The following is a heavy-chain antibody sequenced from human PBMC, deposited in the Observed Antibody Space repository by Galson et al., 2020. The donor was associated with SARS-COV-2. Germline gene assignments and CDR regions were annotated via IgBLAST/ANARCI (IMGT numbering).Heavy chain of an antibody. J-gene: IGHJ5*02. CDR1: GFTFSNFW. CDR3: ARGVSSDP. V-gene: IGHV3-7*01. CDR2: IKEDGSDK. Sequence: GGSLRLSCAASGFTFSNFWMTWVRQAPGKALEWVASIKEDGSDKNYVDSVKGRFTISRDNAKNSLYLQMNSLRDEDTALYYCARGVSSDPWGQGTRVTVSS. D-gene: IGHD2-2*01.